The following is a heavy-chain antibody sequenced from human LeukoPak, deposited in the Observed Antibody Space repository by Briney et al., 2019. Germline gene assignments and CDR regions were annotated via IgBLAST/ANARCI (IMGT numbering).Heavy chain of an antibody. Sequence: PSETLSLTCTVSGGSISSSSYYWGWIRQPPGKGLEWIGSIYYSGSTYYNPSLKSRVTISVDTSKNQFSLKLSSVTAADTAVYYCARVPLTYDFWSGTFDYWGQGTLVTVSS. CDR1: GGSISSSSYY. V-gene: IGHV4-39*01. D-gene: IGHD3-3*01. CDR3: ARVPLTYDFWSGTFDY. CDR2: IYYSGST. J-gene: IGHJ4*02.